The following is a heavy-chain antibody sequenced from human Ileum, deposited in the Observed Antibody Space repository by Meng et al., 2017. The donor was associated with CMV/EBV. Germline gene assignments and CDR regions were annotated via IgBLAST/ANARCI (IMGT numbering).Heavy chain of an antibody. D-gene: IGHD1-26*01. J-gene: IGHJ5*02. V-gene: IGHV3-7*01. CDR2: INPDGSVK. Sequence: GGSLRLSCAASSFSFTSSWMNWVRQAPGKGLEWVANINPDGSVKQYVDSVKGQFSVSRDNAKNSLYLQMNSLRAEDMAVYYCARGLSMVGIAGSWCDPWGQGTLVTVSS. CDR3: ARGLSMVGIAGSWCDP. CDR1: SFSFTSSW.